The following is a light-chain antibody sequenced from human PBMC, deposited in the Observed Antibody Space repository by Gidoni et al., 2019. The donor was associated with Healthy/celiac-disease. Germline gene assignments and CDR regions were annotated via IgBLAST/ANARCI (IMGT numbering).Light chain of an antibody. Sequence: EIVLTQSPGTLSLSPRERATLSCRASQSVSSSYLAWYQQKPGQAPRLLIYGASSRATGIPDRFSGSGSGTDFTLTISRLEPEDVAVYYCQQDGSSPPITFXXXTRLEIK. CDR3: QQDGSSPPIT. CDR1: QSVSSSY. V-gene: IGKV3-20*01. J-gene: IGKJ5*01. CDR2: GAS.